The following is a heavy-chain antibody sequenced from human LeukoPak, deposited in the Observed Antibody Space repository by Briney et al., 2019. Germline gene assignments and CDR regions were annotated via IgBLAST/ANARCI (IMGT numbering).Heavy chain of an antibody. CDR3: ARKNWELLWDY. V-gene: IGHV1-2*02. Sequence: ASVKVSCEASGYTFTGYYMHWVRQAPGQGLEWMGWINPNSGRTNYAQKFQGRVTMTGDTSISTAYMELTRLTSDDTAVYYCARKNWELLWDYWGQGTLVTVSS. D-gene: IGHD1-26*01. CDR2: INPNSGRT. J-gene: IGHJ4*02. CDR1: GYTFTGYY.